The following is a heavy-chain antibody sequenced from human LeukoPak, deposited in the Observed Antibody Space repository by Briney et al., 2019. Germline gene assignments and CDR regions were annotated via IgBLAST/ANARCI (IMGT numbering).Heavy chain of an antibody. CDR1: GFTFSSYW. J-gene: IGHJ6*02. CDR2: IKQDGSEK. CDR3: AREGVWRQQLVDYYYGMDV. V-gene: IGHV3-7*01. Sequence: PGGSLRLSCAASGFTFSSYWMSWVRQAPGKGLEWVASIKQDGSEKYYVDSVKGRFTISRDNAKNTLYLQMNSLRAEDTAVYYCAREGVWRQQLVDYYYGMDVWGQGTTVTVSS. D-gene: IGHD6-13*01.